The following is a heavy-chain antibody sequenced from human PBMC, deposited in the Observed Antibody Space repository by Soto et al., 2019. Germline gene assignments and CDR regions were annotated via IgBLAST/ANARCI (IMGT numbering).Heavy chain of an antibody. CDR1: SYSISSGSY. V-gene: IGHV4-38-2*02. D-gene: IGHD1-1*01. J-gene: IGHJ6*02. CDR3: ARCEALVQGGFDA. CDR2: IYRSGNT. Sequence: PSETLSLTCTVSSYSISSGSYWNWLRQAPGKGLEWIGSIYRSGNTYYNPSLRSRATVSVDMSKNQFSLKVNSVTAADTAIYYCARCEALVQGGFDAWGQGTTVTVSS.